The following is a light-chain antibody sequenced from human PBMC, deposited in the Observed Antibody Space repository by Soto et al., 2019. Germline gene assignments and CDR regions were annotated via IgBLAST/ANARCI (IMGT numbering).Light chain of an antibody. CDR3: RQARNWPT. CDR1: QSVSSY. J-gene: IGKJ2*01. CDR2: DAS. Sequence: IVLTQSPATLSLSPGERATLSCRASQSVSSYLAWYQQKPGQAPRLLIYDASNSATGIPARFSGSGSGTNLILSNSTVGPKDFEFNYSRQARNWPTLGHGT. V-gene: IGKV3-11*01.